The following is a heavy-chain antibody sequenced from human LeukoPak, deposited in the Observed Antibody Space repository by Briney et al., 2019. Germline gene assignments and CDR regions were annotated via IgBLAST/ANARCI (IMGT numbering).Heavy chain of an antibody. CDR3: ASTSVPAANYYYMDV. J-gene: IGHJ6*03. CDR1: GYTFTSYG. V-gene: IGHV1-69*05. D-gene: IGHD2-2*01. CDR2: IIPIFGTA. Sequence: SVKVSCKASGYTFTSYGISWVRQAPGQGLEWMGGIIPIFGTANYAQKFQGRVTITTDESTSTAYMELSSLRSEDTAVYYCASTSVPAANYYYMDVWGKGTTVTVSS.